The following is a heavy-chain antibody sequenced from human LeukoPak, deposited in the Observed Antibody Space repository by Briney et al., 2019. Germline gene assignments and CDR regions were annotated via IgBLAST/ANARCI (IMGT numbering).Heavy chain of an antibody. Sequence: GRSLRLSCAAAGFTFSSYGMHWVRQAPGKGLEWVAVIWYDGSNKYYADSVKGRFTISRDNSKNTLYLQMNSLRAEDTAVYYCASFSYGGNSYYFDSWGQGTLVTVSS. CDR1: GFTFSSYG. J-gene: IGHJ4*02. V-gene: IGHV3-33*01. CDR2: IWYDGSNK. D-gene: IGHD4-23*01. CDR3: ASFSYGGNSYYFDS.